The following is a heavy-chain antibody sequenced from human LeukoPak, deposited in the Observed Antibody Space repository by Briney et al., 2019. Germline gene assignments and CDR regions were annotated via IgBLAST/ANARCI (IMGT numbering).Heavy chain of an antibody. CDR3: ARGGENRVNWFDS. V-gene: IGHV1-69*13. CDR1: GGTFSSYA. J-gene: IGHJ5*01. CDR2: IIPIFGTA. D-gene: IGHD3-16*01. Sequence: ASVKVSCKASGGTFSSYAISWVRQAPGQGLEWMGGIIPIFGTANYAQKFQGRVTITADESTSTAYMELSSLRSEDTAVYYCARGGENRVNWFDSWGQGTLVTVSS.